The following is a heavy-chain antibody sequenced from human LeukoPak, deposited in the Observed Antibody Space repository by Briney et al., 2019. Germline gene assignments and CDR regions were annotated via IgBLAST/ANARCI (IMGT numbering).Heavy chain of an antibody. CDR3: ARESGSYYGVTLDY. D-gene: IGHD1-26*01. J-gene: IGHJ4*02. CDR2: IYSGGRT. CDR1: GFTVSSNY. Sequence: PGGPLRLSCAASGFTVSSNYMSWVRQAPGKGLEWVSVIYSGGRTEYADSVKGRFTISRDNSKNTLYLQMNSLRAEDTAVYYCARESGSYYGVTLDYWGQGTLVTVSS. V-gene: IGHV3-66*01.